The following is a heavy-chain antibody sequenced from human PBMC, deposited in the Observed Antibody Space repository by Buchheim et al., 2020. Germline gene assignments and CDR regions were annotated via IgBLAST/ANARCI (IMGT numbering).Heavy chain of an antibody. J-gene: IGHJ4*02. V-gene: IGHV3-72*01. CDR2: IRDKSHSYST. D-gene: IGHD3-22*01. CDR3: ARDLDSSAAFFDY. CDR1: GFTFSDHY. Sequence: EVQLAESGGGLVQPGGSLRLSCVASGFTFSDHYMDWVRQAPGKGLEWVGRIRDKSHSYSTEYAPSVKVRFTIYRDDSKNSLYLQMNSLKTEDTAVYYCARDLDSSAAFFDYWGQGTL.